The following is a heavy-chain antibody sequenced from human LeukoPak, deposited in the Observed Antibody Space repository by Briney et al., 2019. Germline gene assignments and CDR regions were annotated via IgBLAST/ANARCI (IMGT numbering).Heavy chain of an antibody. CDR2: IRSKANSYAT. V-gene: IGHV3-73*01. Sequence: GGSLRLSCAASGFTFSGSAMHWVRQASGKGLEWVGRIRSKANSYATAYAASVKGRFTSSRDDSKNTAYLQMNSLKTEDTAVYYCTRILQRGYYYYMDVWGKGTTVTVSS. D-gene: IGHD3-10*01. CDR1: GFTFSGSA. CDR3: TRILQRGYYYYMDV. J-gene: IGHJ6*03.